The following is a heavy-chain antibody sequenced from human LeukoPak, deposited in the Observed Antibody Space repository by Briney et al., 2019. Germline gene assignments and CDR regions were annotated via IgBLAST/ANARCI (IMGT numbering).Heavy chain of an antibody. V-gene: IGHV4-34*01. CDR1: GGSFSGYY. Sequence: SETLSLTCAVYGGSFSGYYWSWIRQPPGKGLEWIGEINHSGSTNYNPSLKSRVTISVDTSKNQFSLKLSSVTAADTAVYYCAREYYYDSSGYPHNWFDPWGQGTLVTVSS. CDR3: AREYYYDSSGYPHNWFDP. D-gene: IGHD3-22*01. J-gene: IGHJ5*02. CDR2: INHSGST.